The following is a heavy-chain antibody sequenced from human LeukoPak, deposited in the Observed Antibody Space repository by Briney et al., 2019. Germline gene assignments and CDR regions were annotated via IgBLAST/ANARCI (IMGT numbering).Heavy chain of an antibody. CDR1: GYTFTSYY. V-gene: IGHV1-46*01. D-gene: IGHD4-17*01. CDR2: INPSGGSA. CDR3: ARDDYGDYVFDY. Sequence: ASVKVSCKASGYTFTSYYMHWVRQAPGQGLEWMGIINPSGGSASYAQKFQGRVTMTRDTSTSTVYMELSSLRSEDTAVYYCARDDYGDYVFDYWGQGTLVTVSS. J-gene: IGHJ4*02.